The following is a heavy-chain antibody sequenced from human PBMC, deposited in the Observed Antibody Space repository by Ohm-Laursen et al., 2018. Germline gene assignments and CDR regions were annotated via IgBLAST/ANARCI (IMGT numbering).Heavy chain of an antibody. CDR1: GFSFDDYA. CDR2: INWNSGRV. D-gene: IGHD2-15*01. CDR3: TKAYGVRVEAAIASFDF. Sequence: SLRLSCAASGFSFDDYAMHWVRQGPGKGLEWVSGINWNSGRVDYADSVKGRFTISRDNARNSLYLQMNSLRAEDTALYYCTKAYGVRVEAAIASFDFWGQGTLVTVSS. V-gene: IGHV3-9*01. J-gene: IGHJ4*02.